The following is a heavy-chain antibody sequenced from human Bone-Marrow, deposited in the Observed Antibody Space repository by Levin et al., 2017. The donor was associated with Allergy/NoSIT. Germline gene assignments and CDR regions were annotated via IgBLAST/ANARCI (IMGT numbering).Heavy chain of an antibody. CDR1: GGSISSSSYY. CDR2: IYYSGST. CDR3: ARLESLWHNIVVVPAARGNWFDP. V-gene: IGHV4-39*01. Sequence: PSETLSLTCTVSGGSISSSSYYWGWIRQPPGKGLEWIGSIYYSGSTYYNPSLKSRVTISVDTSKNQFSLKLSSVTAADTAVYYCARLESLWHNIVVVPAARGNWFDPWGQGTLVTVSS. J-gene: IGHJ5*02. D-gene: IGHD2-2*01.